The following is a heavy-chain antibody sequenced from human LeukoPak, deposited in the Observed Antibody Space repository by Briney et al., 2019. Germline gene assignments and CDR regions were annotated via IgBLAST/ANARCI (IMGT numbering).Heavy chain of an antibody. Sequence: GGSLRLSCAPSGFTLSNSSMSSVRQAPGKGLEWVATTKPDGSAQYYVDSVKGRFTISRDNAKKSMFLQMNDLRAEDTAVYYCARDAGRREDIWGQGAMVTVSS. J-gene: IGHJ3*01. V-gene: IGHV3-7*01. D-gene: IGHD1-1*01. CDR1: GFTLSNSS. CDR3: ARDAGRREDI. CDR2: TKPDGSAQ.